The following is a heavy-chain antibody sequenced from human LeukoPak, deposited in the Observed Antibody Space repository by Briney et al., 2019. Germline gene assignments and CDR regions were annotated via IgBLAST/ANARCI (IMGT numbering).Heavy chain of an antibody. CDR2: ISSSSSYI. V-gene: IGHV3-21*01. D-gene: IGHD3-22*01. J-gene: IGHJ4*02. CDR1: GFTFSSYS. CDR3: ARAYYYDSSGYYYFDY. Sequence: PGGSLRLSCAASGFTFSSYSMNWVRQAPGKGLEWVSSISSSSSYIYYADSVKGRFTISRDNAKNSLYLQMNSLRVEDTAVYYCARAYYYDSSGYYYFDYWGQGTLVTVSS.